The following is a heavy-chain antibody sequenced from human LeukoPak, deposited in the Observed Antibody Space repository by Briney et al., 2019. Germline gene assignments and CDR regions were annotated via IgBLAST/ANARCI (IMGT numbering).Heavy chain of an antibody. CDR2: ISSSSSYI. V-gene: IGHV3-21*01. J-gene: IGHJ4*02. D-gene: IGHD3-22*01. Sequence: GGSLRLSCAASGFTFSSYSINWVRQAPGKGLEWVSSISSSSSYIYYADSVKGRFTISRDNAKNSLYLQMNSLRAEDTAVYYCARAGYDSSGYITSFDYWGQGTLVTVSS. CDR1: GFTFSSYS. CDR3: ARAGYDSSGYITSFDY.